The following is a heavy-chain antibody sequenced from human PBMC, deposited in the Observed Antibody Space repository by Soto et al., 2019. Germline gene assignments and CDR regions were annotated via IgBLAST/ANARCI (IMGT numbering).Heavy chain of an antibody. V-gene: IGHV4-34*01. Sequence: SETLSLTCAVYGGSFSGYYWSWIRQPPGKGLEWIGEINHSGSTNYNPSLKSRVTISVDTSKNQFSLKLSSVTAADTAVYYCAREKGYCSGGSCYSGSDYYYYMDVWGKGTTVTVSS. CDR3: AREKGYCSGGSCYSGSDYYYYMDV. CDR1: GGSFSGYY. D-gene: IGHD2-15*01. CDR2: INHSGST. J-gene: IGHJ6*03.